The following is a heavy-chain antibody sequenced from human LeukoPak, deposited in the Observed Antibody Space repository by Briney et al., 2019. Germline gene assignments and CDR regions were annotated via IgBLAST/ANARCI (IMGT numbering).Heavy chain of an antibody. CDR3: AKGSVVGWLQLPEDY. J-gene: IGHJ4*02. V-gene: IGHV3-30*02. D-gene: IGHD5-24*01. Sequence: GGSLRLSCAASGFTFSSYGRHWVRQAPGKGLEWVAFIRYDGSNKYYADSVKGRFTISRDNSKNTLYLQMNSLRAEDTAVYYCAKGSVVGWLQLPEDYWGQGTLVTVSS. CDR2: IRYDGSNK. CDR1: GFTFSSYG.